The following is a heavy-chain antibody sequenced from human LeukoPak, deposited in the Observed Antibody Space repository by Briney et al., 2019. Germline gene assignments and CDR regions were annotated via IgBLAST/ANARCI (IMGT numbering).Heavy chain of an antibody. Sequence: GSSVKVSCKASGGTFSSYAISWVRQAPGQGLEWTGGIIPIFGTANYAQKFQGRVTITTDESTSTAYMELSSLRSEDTAVYYCASLALPIFTMVRGVIIGPLDYWGQGTLVTVSS. J-gene: IGHJ4*02. V-gene: IGHV1-69*05. CDR3: ASLALPIFTMVRGVIIGPLDY. CDR2: IIPIFGTA. D-gene: IGHD3-10*01. CDR1: GGTFSSYA.